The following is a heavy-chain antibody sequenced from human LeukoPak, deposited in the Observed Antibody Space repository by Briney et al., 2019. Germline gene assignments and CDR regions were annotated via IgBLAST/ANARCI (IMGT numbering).Heavy chain of an antibody. J-gene: IGHJ4*02. CDR2: INSDGKTT. V-gene: IGHV3-74*01. CDR3: ARGRYKWELLHH. CDR1: GFTFSNSW. Sequence: GGSLRLSCAASGFTFSNSWMHWVRQAPGKGLVWVSRINSDGKTTTYADSVKGRFTISRDNAKNSLYLQMNSLRAEDTAVYYCARGRYKWELLHHWGQGTLVTVSS. D-gene: IGHD1-26*01.